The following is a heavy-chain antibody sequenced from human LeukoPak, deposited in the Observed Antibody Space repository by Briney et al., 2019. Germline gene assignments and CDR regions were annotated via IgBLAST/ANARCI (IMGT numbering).Heavy chain of an antibody. CDR3: ARGDIVVLPAGIPHNWFDS. V-gene: IGHV1-46*01. Sequence: ASVKVSCKASGYTFATYYIHWVRQAPGQGLEWMGVINPSGGRTSYAQKFQGRVTMTRDTSTSTVYMELSSLRSDDTAVYYCARGDIVVLPAGIPHNWFDSWGQGTLVTVSS. CDR1: GYTFATYY. J-gene: IGHJ5*01. CDR2: INPSGGRT. D-gene: IGHD2-2*02.